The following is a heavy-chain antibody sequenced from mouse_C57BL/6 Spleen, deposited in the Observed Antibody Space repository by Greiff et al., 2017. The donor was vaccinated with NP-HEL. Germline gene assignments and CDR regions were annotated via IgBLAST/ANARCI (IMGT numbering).Heavy chain of an antibody. J-gene: IGHJ2*01. CDR3: TQGLRQGAPFDY. CDR1: GFNIKDDY. CDR2: IDPENGDT. D-gene: IGHD2-4*01. Sequence: EVQLQQSGAELVRPGASVKLSCTASGFNIKDDYMHWVKQRPEQGLEWIGWIDPENGDTEYASQFQGKATITADTSSNTAYLQLSSLTSEDTAVYYCTQGLRQGAPFDYWGKGTTLTVSS. V-gene: IGHV14-4*01.